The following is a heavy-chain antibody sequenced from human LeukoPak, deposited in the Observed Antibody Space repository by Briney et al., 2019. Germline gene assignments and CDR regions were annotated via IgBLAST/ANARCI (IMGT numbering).Heavy chain of an antibody. J-gene: IGHJ6*02. CDR1: GGSISSGGYS. D-gene: IGHD2-2*01. Sequence: SQTLSLTCAVSGGSISSGGYSWSWIRQPPGKGLEWIGYIYHSGSTYYNPSLKSRVTISVDRSKNQFSPKLSSVTAADTAVYYCARVNCSSTSCHPLYYYYGMDVWGQGTTVTVSS. CDR3: ARVNCSSTSCHPLYYYYGMDV. V-gene: IGHV4-30-2*01. CDR2: IYHSGST.